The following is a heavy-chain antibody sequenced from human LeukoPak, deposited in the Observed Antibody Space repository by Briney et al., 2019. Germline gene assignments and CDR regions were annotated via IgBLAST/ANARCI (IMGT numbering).Heavy chain of an antibody. CDR1: GGSISSYY. J-gene: IGHJ4*02. Sequence: SETLSLTCTVSGGSISSYYWTWIRQPPGKGLEWIGHIFYSGTTNYNPSLRSRVTISVHTSKNQFSLKLSSVTAADTAVYYCARSDFWSGLYYFDYWGQGTLVTVSS. V-gene: IGHV4-59*01. CDR3: ARSDFWSGLYYFDY. CDR2: IFYSGTT. D-gene: IGHD3-3*01.